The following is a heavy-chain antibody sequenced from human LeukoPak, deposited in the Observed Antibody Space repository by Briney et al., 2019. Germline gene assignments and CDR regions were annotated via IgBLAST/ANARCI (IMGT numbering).Heavy chain of an antibody. D-gene: IGHD6-25*01. CDR2: INPNSGGT. J-gene: IGHJ3*02. CDR3: ASFWGDSSGWDYDAFDI. Sequence: ASVKVSCKASGYTSTGYYMHWVRQAPGQGLEWIGWINPNSGGTNYAQKFQGRVTITRDTSISTAYMELNRLRTDDTAVYYCASFWGDSSGWDYDAFDIWGQGTMVTVSS. V-gene: IGHV1-2*02. CDR1: GYTSTGYY.